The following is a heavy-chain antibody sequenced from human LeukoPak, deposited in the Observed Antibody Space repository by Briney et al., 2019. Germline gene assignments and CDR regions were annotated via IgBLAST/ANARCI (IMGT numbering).Heavy chain of an antibody. CDR3: ATHKMYYWPSGRPRVNYYYLPMDV. Sequence: QSGGSLRLSCAASGFTFSSHAMNWVRQAPGKGLEWVSSIGGIGASTYYADSVKGRFTISRDNSEDTLYLQMNSLRVDDTALYYCATHKMYYWPSGRPRVNYYYLPMDVWGQGTTVTVSS. D-gene: IGHD3-10*01. J-gene: IGHJ6*02. CDR2: IGGIGAST. CDR1: GFTFSSHA. V-gene: IGHV3-23*01.